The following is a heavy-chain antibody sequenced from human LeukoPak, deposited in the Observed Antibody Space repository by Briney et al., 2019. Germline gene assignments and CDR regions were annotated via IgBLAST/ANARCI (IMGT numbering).Heavy chain of an antibody. CDR2: IYTSGST. CDR1: GGSISSGSYY. Sequence: SQTLSHTCTVSGGSISSGSYYWSWIRQPAGKGLEWIGRIYTSGSTNYNPSLKSRVTISVDTSKNQFSLKLSSVTAADTAVYYCARYYYYMDVWGKGTTVTVSS. J-gene: IGHJ6*03. CDR3: ARYYYYMDV. V-gene: IGHV4-61*02.